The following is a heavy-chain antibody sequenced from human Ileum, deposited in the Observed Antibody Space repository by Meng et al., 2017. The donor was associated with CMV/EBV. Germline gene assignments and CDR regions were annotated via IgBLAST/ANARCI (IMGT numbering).Heavy chain of an antibody. Sequence: GGSLRLSCAASGIIFSSYSLNWVRQAPGKGLEWVSSISPRGDYIYYADSVKGRFTISRDNAKNSLFLQMNSLRAEDTAVYYCARDRAQHPLGYYGMDVWGHGTTVTGYS. J-gene: IGHJ6*02. D-gene: IGHD6-13*01. CDR3: ARDRAQHPLGYYGMDV. CDR1: GIIFSSYS. CDR2: ISPRGDYI. V-gene: IGHV3-21*01.